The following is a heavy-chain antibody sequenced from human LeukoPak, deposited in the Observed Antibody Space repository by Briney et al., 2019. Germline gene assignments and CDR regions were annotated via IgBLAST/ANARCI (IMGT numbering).Heavy chain of an antibody. CDR1: GFTVSSNY. D-gene: IGHD3-10*01. J-gene: IGHJ4*02. CDR2: IYSGGST. V-gene: IGHV3-66*01. Sequence: GGSLRLSCAASGFTVSSNYMSWVRQAPGKGVEWVSVIYSGGSTYYADSVKGRFTISRDNSKNTLYLQMNSLRAEDTAVYYCARDIEGSFDYWGQGTLVTVSS. CDR3: ARDIEGSFDY.